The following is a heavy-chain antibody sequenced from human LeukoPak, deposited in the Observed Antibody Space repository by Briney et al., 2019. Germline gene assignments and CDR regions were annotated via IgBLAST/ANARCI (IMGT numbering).Heavy chain of an antibody. CDR3: ARDRAANQDWVEFDP. V-gene: IGHV3-66*03. D-gene: IGHD3/OR15-3a*01. J-gene: IGHJ5*02. Sequence: GGSLRLSCAGSGFRDSDYYMSWVRQAPGKGLEWVGLIRDSGEAFYADFARGRFAISRDESENTLYLQMNSLRVEDTAVYFCARDRAANQDWVEFDPWGQGTPVIVSS. CDR2: IRDSGEA. CDR1: GFRDSDYY.